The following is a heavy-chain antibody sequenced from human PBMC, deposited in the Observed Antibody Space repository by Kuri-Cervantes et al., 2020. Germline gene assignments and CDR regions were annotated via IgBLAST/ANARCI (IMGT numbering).Heavy chain of an antibody. V-gene: IGHV3-7*01. D-gene: IGHD3-10*01. CDR3: ARDLGDSRTYYILTY. CDR2: IKQDGSEK. CDR1: GFTFSSYW. Sequence: GGSLRLSCAASGFTFSSYWMSWVRQAPGKGLEWVANIKQDGSEKYYVDSVKGRFTISRDDSKNTLYLQMNSLRTEDTAVYYCARDLGDSRTYYILTYWGQGTLVTVSS. J-gene: IGHJ4*02.